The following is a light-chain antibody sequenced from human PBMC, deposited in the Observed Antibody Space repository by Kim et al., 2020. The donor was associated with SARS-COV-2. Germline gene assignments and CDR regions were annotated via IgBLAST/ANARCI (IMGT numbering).Light chain of an antibody. CDR1: QDISNY. Sequence: DIQMTQSPSSLSASVGDRVTITCQASQDISNYLNRYQQKPGKAPKLLIYDASNLETGVPSRFSGSGSGTDFTFTISSLQPEDIATYYCQQYDNLLITFGQGTRLEIK. J-gene: IGKJ5*01. CDR3: QQYDNLLIT. CDR2: DAS. V-gene: IGKV1-33*01.